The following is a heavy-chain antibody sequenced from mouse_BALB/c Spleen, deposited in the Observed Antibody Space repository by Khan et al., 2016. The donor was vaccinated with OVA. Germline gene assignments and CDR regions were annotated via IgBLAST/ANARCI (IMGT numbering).Heavy chain of an antibody. D-gene: IGHD2-4*01. CDR2: IYPFNDDT. V-gene: IGHV1S136*01. J-gene: IGHJ3*01. Sequence: VQLQQSGPELVKPGASVKMSCKASGYTFTSYVMHWVKQKPGLGLEWIGYIYPFNDDTKYNEKFKGKATLTSDKSSSTAYMELSSLTSEDSAVFYCARVGNYDVSFDYWGQGTLVTVSA. CDR1: GYTFTSYV. CDR3: ARVGNYDVSFDY.